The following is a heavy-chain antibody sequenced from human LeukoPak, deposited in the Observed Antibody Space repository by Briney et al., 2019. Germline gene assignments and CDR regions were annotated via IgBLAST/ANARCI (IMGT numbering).Heavy chain of an antibody. D-gene: IGHD6-25*01. CDR3: ARLRVSAARGAFDC. CDR1: SDSISNYF. Sequence: SETLSLTCTFSSDSISNYFWSWIRQPAGKGLEWIGRISASGSSNYNPSLKSRVTMSLDTSKNQFSLKLTSVTAADTAVYYCARLRVSAARGAFDCWGQGTMVTVAS. V-gene: IGHV4-4*07. CDR2: ISASGSS. J-gene: IGHJ3*01.